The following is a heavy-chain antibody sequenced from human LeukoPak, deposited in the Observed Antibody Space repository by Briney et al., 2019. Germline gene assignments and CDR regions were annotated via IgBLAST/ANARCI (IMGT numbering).Heavy chain of an antibody. J-gene: IGHJ4*02. D-gene: IGHD6-25*01. CDR3: VTSNNDIAAPDY. Sequence: ASVKDSCKASGYTFTSYYMHWVRQTPGQGLEWMGIINPSGGSTSYAQKFQGRVTMTRDTSTSTVYMELSSLRSEDTAVYYCVTSNNDIAAPDYCGQGTLVTVSS. V-gene: IGHV1-46*01. CDR1: GYTFTSYY. CDR2: INPSGGST.